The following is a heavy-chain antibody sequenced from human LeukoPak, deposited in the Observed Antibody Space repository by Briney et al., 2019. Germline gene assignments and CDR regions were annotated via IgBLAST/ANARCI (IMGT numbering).Heavy chain of an antibody. J-gene: IGHJ4*02. CDR2: IYTSGST. Sequence: SETLSLTCTVSGGSISSGSYYWSWIRQPAGKGLEWVGRIYTSGSTNYNPSLKSRVTISVDTSKNQFSLKLSSVTAADTAVYYCARLSTVTTSFDYWGQGTLVTVSS. CDR3: ARLSTVTTSFDY. V-gene: IGHV4-61*02. CDR1: GGSISSGSYY. D-gene: IGHD4-17*01.